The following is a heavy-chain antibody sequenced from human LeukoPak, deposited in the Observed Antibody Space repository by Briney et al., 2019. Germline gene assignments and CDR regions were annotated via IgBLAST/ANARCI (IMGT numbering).Heavy chain of an antibody. D-gene: IGHD1-1*01. V-gene: IGHV4-39*01. CDR2: FYFRGTT. CDR1: GGSITSGTYY. J-gene: IGHJ4*02. CDR3: ARQKPVSPTTAYYFEY. Sequence: SETLSLTCTVSGGSITSGTYYWGWIRQPPGKGLEWIGSFYFRGTTYSNPSLKSRVTMSVDTSKNQFSLTLTSVTAADTAVYYCARQKPVSPTTAYYFEYWGQGTLVTVSS.